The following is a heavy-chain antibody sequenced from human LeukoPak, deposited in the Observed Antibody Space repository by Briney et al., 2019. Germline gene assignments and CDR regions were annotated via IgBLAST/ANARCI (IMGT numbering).Heavy chain of an antibody. D-gene: IGHD3-10*01. J-gene: IGHJ3*02. CDR3: ARYYYGSDDAFDI. CDR1: GGSISSGGYY. CDR2: IYYSGST. Sequence: SETLSLTCTVSGGSISSGGYYWSWIRQPPGKGLEWIGYIYYSGSTYYNPSLKSRVTISVDTSKNQFSLKLSSVTAADTAVYYCARYYYGSDDAFDIWGQGTMVTVSS. V-gene: IGHV4-30-4*01.